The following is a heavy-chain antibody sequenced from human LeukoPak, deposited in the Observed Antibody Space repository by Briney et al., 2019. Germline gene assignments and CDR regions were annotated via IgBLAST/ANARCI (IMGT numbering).Heavy chain of an antibody. CDR2: LSGSGGTT. CDR1: GFTVSSDA. Sequence: HSGRSLRLSCAPSGFTVSSDAMSWVRQALGKGLEWVSSLSGSGGTTYHADSVKGRFSISRDNSKNTLYLQLNSLRAEDTAVYYCAKGGSTSRVTTSRVVFGYYYYLDVWGKGTPVTVSS. D-gene: IGHD4-17*01. V-gene: IGHV3-23*01. CDR3: AKGGSTSRVTTSRVVFGYYYYLDV. J-gene: IGHJ6*03.